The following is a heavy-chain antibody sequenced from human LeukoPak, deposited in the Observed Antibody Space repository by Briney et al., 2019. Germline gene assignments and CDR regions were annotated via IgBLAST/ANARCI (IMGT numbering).Heavy chain of an antibody. CDR2: ITGSGGST. V-gene: IGHV3-23*01. J-gene: IGHJ5*02. D-gene: IGHD3-22*01. CDR3: AKDGSSGYYLTGNWFDP. Sequence: GGSLRLSCAASGFTFSSYVMSWVRQAPGKGLEWVSAITGSGGSTYFADSVKGRFTISRDNSKNTLYLQMNSLRAEDTAVYYCAKDGSSGYYLTGNWFDPWGQGTLVTVSS. CDR1: GFTFSSYV.